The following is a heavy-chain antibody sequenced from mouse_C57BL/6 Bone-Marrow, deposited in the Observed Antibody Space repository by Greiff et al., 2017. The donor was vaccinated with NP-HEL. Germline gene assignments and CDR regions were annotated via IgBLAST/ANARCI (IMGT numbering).Heavy chain of an antibody. CDR2: HYPRSGIT. CDR1: VYTFTSYG. D-gene: IGHD5-1*01. V-gene: IGHV1-81*01. Sequence: FPLPQSGAELARPGASVKLSCKASVYTFTSYGISWVKQRTGPGLEWIGEHYPRSGITYYNKKFKGKATLTADKSSSTAYMELRSLTSEDSAVYFCERSPNYWGQGTTLTVSS. CDR3: ERSPNY. J-gene: IGHJ2*01.